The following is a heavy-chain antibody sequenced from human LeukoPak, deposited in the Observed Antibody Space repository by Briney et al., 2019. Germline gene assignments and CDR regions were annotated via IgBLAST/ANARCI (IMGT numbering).Heavy chain of an antibody. CDR2: IYYSGST. V-gene: IGHV4-59*01. D-gene: IGHD4-17*01. Sequence: PSETLSLTCTVSGGSISSYYWSWIRQPPGKGLEWIGYIYYSGSTNYNPSLKSRVTISVDTSKNQFSLKLSSVTAADTAVYYCARRIYGDVLFDYWGQGTLVTVSS. CDR1: GGSISSYY. CDR3: ARRIYGDVLFDY. J-gene: IGHJ4*02.